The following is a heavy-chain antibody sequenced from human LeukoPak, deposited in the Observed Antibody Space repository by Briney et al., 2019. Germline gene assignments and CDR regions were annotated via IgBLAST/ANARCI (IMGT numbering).Heavy chain of an antibody. Sequence: SETLSLTCTVSGGSISSSSYYWGWIRQPPGKGLEWIGSIYYSGSSYYNPSLKGRVTISVDTSKNQFSLKLSSVTAADTAVYYCARHLAAAVYNDAFDIWGQGTMVTVSS. CDR1: GGSISSSSYY. CDR2: IYYSGSS. D-gene: IGHD6-13*01. CDR3: ARHLAAAVYNDAFDI. V-gene: IGHV4-39*01. J-gene: IGHJ3*02.